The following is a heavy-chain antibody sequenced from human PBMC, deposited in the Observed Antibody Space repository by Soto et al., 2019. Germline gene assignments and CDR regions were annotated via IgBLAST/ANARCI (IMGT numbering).Heavy chain of an antibody. J-gene: IGHJ6*02. CDR2: INPSGGST. CDR1: GYTFTSYY. D-gene: IGHD3-9*01. V-gene: IGHV1-46*01. Sequence: ASVKVSCKASGYTFTSYYMHWVRQAPGQGLEWMGVINPSGGSTSYAQKFQGRVTMTRDTSTSTVYMELSSLRSEDTAVYYCARDPLLTGYFLEGRISYGMDVWGQGTTVTVSS. CDR3: ARDPLLTGYFLEGRISYGMDV.